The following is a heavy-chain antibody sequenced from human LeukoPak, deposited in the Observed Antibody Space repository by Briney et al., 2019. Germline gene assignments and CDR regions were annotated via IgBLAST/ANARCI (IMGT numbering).Heavy chain of an antibody. CDR2: IRSKAYGGTT. CDR1: GFTFGDYA. D-gene: IGHD4-11*01. Sequence: GGSLRLSCTASGFTFGDYAMSWVRQAPGKGLEWVGFIRSKAYGGTTEYAASVKGGFTISRDDSKSIAYLQMSGLKTEDTAVYYCTREYDYTAFDYWGQGTLVTVSS. J-gene: IGHJ4*02. V-gene: IGHV3-49*04. CDR3: TREYDYTAFDY.